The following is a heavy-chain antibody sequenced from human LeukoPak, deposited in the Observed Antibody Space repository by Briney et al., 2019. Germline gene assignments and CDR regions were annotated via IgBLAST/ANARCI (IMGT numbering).Heavy chain of an antibody. Sequence: SLRLSCETSGFIFRSYAMHWVRQAPGKGLEWVAVISYGGNENFYADSVKGRFTISRDNSKNTLYLQMNSLKVEDTAMYFCARGFCSTVTRLPFDSWGQGTLVSVSP. J-gene: IGHJ4*02. CDR1: GFIFRSYA. D-gene: IGHD2-2*01. V-gene: IGHV3-30-3*01. CDR3: ARGFCSTVTRLPFDS. CDR2: ISYGGNEN.